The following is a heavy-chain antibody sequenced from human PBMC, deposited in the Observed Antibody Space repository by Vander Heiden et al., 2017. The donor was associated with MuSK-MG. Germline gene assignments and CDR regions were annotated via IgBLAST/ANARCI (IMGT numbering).Heavy chain of an antibody. CDR3: AKVTDYYGASYYFDY. CDR2: VSGRGDTT. V-gene: IGHV3-23*04. D-gene: IGHD3-10*01. Sequence: EVQLVESGGGLVQPGGSMRLSCEASGFPFISYALSWVRQAQGKGLEWVSVVSGRGDTTYYADSMKGRFTISRDNSKNMVFLQVNSLGAEDTAVYYCAKVTDYYGASYYFDYWGQGTLVTVSS. J-gene: IGHJ4*02. CDR1: GFPFISYA.